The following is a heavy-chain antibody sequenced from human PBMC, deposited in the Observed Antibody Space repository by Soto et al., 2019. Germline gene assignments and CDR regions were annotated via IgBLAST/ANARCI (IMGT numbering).Heavy chain of an antibody. CDR3: AKASGESYPGSRVFDY. J-gene: IGHJ4*02. CDR2: ISGSGIST. V-gene: IGHV3-23*01. Sequence: PVGSLSLCWASSGVTFLTYDVTWVRQAPRKGLEWVSSISGSGISTFYADSVKGRFTISRDNSKNTVYLQMDTLRAEDTAIYYCAKASGESYPGSRVFDYWGQGTRVPVSS. D-gene: IGHD3-10*01. CDR1: GVTFLTYD.